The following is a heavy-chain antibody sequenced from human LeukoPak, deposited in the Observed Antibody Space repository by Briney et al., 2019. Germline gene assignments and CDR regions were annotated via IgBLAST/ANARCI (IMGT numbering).Heavy chain of an antibody. CDR3: VDINAYNYAMDV. Sequence: PSETLSLTCTVSGGSISSRDYYWGWIRQPPGKGLEWIGNIYYSGSTYYNPSLKSRLAISVDTSKNQFFLKLSSVIAADTAVYYCVDINAYNYAMDVWGLGTAVAVSS. D-gene: IGHD2-2*03. CDR1: GGSISSRDYY. J-gene: IGHJ6*02. CDR2: IYYSGST. V-gene: IGHV4-39*01.